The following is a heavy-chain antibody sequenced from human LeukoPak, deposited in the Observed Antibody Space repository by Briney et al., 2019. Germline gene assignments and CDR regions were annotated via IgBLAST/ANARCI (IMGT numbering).Heavy chain of an antibody. CDR3: ARHVESSGWYTDY. CDR2: IYPGDSDT. Sequence: GESLKISCKGSGYTFTNYWIGGVRQMPGKGLEVMGIIYPGDSDTRYSPSFQAQVTISAHKSINTAYLQWSSLKASDTAMYYCARHVESSGWYTDYWRQGTLVTVSS. CDR1: GYTFTNYW. J-gene: IGHJ4*02. D-gene: IGHD6-19*01. V-gene: IGHV5-51*01.